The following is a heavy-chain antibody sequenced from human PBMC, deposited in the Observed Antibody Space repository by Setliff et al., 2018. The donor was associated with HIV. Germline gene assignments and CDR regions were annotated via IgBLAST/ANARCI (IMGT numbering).Heavy chain of an antibody. D-gene: IGHD5-18*01. CDR1: GGSISSSSYY. CDR2: IYYSGNT. V-gene: IGHV4-39*07. J-gene: IGHJ4*02. Sequence: SETLSLTCTVSGGSISSSSYYWGWIRQPPGKGLEWIGNIYYSGNTHYNSSLESRLTISVDTSKNQFSLKLSSVTAADTAVYYCARERDARGIQLWLPYFDYWGQGTLVTVSS. CDR3: ARERDARGIQLWLPYFDY.